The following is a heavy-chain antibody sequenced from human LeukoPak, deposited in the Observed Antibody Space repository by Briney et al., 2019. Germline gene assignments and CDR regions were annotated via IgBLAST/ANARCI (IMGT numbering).Heavy chain of an antibody. J-gene: IGHJ3*02. CDR2: IYYSGST. CDR1: GGSISSYY. Sequence: TSETLSLTCTVSGGSISSYYWSWIRQPPGKGLEWIGYIYYSGSTNYNPSLKSRVTISVDTSKNQFSLKLSSVTAADTAVYYCARGYSSSWPDAFDIWGQGTMVTVSS. CDR3: ARGYSSSWPDAFDI. D-gene: IGHD6-13*01. V-gene: IGHV4-59*01.